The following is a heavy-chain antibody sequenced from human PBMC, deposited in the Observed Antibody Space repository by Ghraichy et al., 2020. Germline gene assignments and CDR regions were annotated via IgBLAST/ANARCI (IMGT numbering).Heavy chain of an antibody. CDR3: AKYYGYYDFWSGYYYYYMDV. V-gene: IGHV3-23*01. CDR1: GFTFSSYA. D-gene: IGHD3-3*01. J-gene: IGHJ6*03. Sequence: GESLNISCAASGFTFSSYAMSWVRQAPGKGLEWVSAISGSGGSTYYADSVKGRFTISRDNSKNTLYLQMNSLRAEDTAVYYCAKYYGYYDFWSGYYYYYMDVWGKGTTVTVSS. CDR2: ISGSGGST.